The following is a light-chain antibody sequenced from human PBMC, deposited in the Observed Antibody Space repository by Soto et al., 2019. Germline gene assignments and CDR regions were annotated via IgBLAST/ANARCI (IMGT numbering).Light chain of an antibody. V-gene: IGLV2-23*01. CDR3: SSYADATTVM. J-gene: IGLJ3*02. CDR2: EGS. CDR1: SSDVGGYNY. Sequence: QSALTQAASVSGSPGQSITISCTGTSSDVGGYNYVSWYQHHPGKAPKLIIYEGSKRPSGVSNRFSGSQSGDTASLTISGLQAEDEGDYYFSSYADATTVMFGGGTQLTVL.